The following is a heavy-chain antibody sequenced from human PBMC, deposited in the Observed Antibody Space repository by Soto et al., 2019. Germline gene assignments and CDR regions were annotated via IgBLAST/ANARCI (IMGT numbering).Heavy chain of an antibody. Sequence: SVKVSCKASGGTFSSYAISWVRQVPGQGLEWMGGIIPIFGTANYAQKFQGRVTITADESTSTAYMELSSLRSEDTAVYYCASNSSSPRGYFDYWGQGTLVTVSS. V-gene: IGHV1-69*13. CDR3: ASNSSSPRGYFDY. CDR1: GGTFSSYA. J-gene: IGHJ4*02. CDR2: IIPIFGTA. D-gene: IGHD6-6*01.